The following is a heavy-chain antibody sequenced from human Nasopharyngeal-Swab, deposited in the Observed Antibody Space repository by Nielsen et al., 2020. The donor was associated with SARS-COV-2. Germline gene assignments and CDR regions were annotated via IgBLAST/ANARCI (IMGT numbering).Heavy chain of an antibody. Sequence: SATLSLTCAVYGGSFSGYYWSWIRQPPGKGLEWIGEINHSGSTNYNPSLKSRVTISVDTSKNQFSLKLSSVTAADTAVYYCARGEYSRGWGYYYYYGMDVWGQGTTVTVSS. D-gene: IGHD6-19*01. CDR1: GGSFSGYY. V-gene: IGHV4-34*01. CDR3: ARGEYSRGWGYYYYYGMDV. CDR2: INHSGST. J-gene: IGHJ6*02.